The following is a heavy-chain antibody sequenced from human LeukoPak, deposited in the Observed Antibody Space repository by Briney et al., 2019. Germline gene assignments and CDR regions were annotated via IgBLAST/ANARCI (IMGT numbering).Heavy chain of an antibody. Sequence: PSQTLSLTCTVSGGSISSYYWSWIRQPPGKGLEWIGYIYYSGSTNYNPSLKSRVTISVDTSKNQFSLKLSSVTAADTAVYYCAKGYGWEASYYYYMDVWGKGTTVTISS. J-gene: IGHJ6*03. CDR2: IYYSGST. CDR3: AKGYGWEASYYYYMDV. CDR1: GGSISSYY. V-gene: IGHV4-59*01. D-gene: IGHD1-26*01.